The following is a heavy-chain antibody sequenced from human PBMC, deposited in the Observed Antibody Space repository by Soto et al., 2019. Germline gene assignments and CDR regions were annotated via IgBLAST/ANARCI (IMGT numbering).Heavy chain of an antibody. CDR1: GFPFKNYA. D-gene: IGHD3-10*01. CDR3: AKGRGGSGSLTPRVDF. V-gene: IGHV3-23*01. Sequence: EVQLLESGGGLVQPGGSLSLSCAASGFPFKNYAMPWVRQAPGKGREWVSAISGGGDTTSYADSVKGRFTVSRDGSKNTLYLQMSSLRAEDTALYYCAKGRGGSGSLTPRVDFWGQGTLVTVSS. J-gene: IGHJ4*02. CDR2: ISGGGDTT.